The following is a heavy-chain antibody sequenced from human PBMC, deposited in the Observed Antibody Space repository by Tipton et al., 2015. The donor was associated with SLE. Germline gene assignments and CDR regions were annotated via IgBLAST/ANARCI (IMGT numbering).Heavy chain of an antibody. Sequence: QSGPEVKKPGSSVKVSCKASGGTFSSYAISWVRQAPGQGLERMGGIIPIFGTANYAQKFQGRVTITADESTSTAYMELSSLRSEDTAVYYCARTAEAVAGGGFDYWGQGTLVTVSS. CDR1: GGTFSSYA. CDR2: IIPIFGTA. J-gene: IGHJ4*02. D-gene: IGHD6-19*01. V-gene: IGHV1-69*01. CDR3: ARTAEAVAGGGFDY.